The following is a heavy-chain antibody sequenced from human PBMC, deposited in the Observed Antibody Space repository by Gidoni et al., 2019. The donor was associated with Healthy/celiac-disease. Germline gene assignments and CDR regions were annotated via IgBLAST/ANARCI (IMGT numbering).Heavy chain of an antibody. J-gene: IGHJ4*02. D-gene: IGHD1-26*01. CDR2: INPSGGST. CDR1: GYTFTSYY. Sequence: QVQLVQSGAEVKKPGASVKVSCKASGYTFTSYYVHWVRQAPGQGLEWMGIINPSGGSTSYAQKFQGRVTMTRDTSTSTVYMELSSLRSEDTAVYYCARAYSEWELGDYWGQGTLVTVSS. CDR3: ARAYSEWELGDY. V-gene: IGHV1-46*01.